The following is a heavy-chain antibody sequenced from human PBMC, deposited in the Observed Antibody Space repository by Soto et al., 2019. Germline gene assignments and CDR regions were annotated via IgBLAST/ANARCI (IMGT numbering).Heavy chain of an antibody. J-gene: IGHJ4*02. V-gene: IGHV3-33*01. CDR1: GFTFSSYG. CDR2: IWYDGSNK. D-gene: IGHD3-22*01. Sequence: GGSLRLSCAASGFTFSSYGMHWVRQAPGKGLEWVAVIWYDGSNKYYADSVKGRFTISRDNSKNTLYLQMNSLRAEDTAVYYCASTRMIVAHFDYWGQGTLVTVSS. CDR3: ASTRMIVAHFDY.